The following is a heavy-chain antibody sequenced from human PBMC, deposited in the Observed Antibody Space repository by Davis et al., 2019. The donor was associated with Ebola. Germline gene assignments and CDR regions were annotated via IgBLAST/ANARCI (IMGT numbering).Heavy chain of an antibody. CDR1: GFTFDDYA. Sequence: SLKISCAASGFTFDDYAMHWVRQAPGKGLEWVSGISWNSGSIGYADSVKGRFTISRDNAKNSLYLQMNSLRAEDTAVYYCAREDTMVRGVITTFDYWGQGTLVTVSS. D-gene: IGHD3-10*01. CDR3: AREDTMVRGVITTFDY. V-gene: IGHV3-9*01. J-gene: IGHJ4*02. CDR2: ISWNSGSI.